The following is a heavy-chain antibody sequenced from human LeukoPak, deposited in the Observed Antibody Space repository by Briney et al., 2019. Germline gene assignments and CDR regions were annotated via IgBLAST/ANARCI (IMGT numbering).Heavy chain of an antibody. CDR2: IYSGGST. V-gene: IGHV3-53*01. CDR1: GFTVNNNY. CDR3: ARDGYYDSSGFDY. J-gene: IGHJ4*02. D-gene: IGHD3-22*01. Sequence: GGSLRLSCAASGFTVNNNYMNWVRQAPGKGLEWDSVIYSGGSTYYADSAKGRFTISRDNSKNTLYLQMNSLRAEDTAVYYCARDGYYDSSGFDYWGQGTLVTVSS.